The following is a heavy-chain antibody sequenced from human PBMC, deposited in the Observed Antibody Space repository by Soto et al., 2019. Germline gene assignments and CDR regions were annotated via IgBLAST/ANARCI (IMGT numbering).Heavy chain of an antibody. CDR3: AKSIGGVIGTFDY. CDR2: ISGSGGST. CDR1: GFIFSSYA. D-gene: IGHD3-16*02. J-gene: IGHJ4*02. Sequence: EVQLLESGGGLVQPGGSLRLSCAASGFIFSSYAMSWVRQAPGKGLEWVSAISGSGGSTYYADSVKGRFTISRDNSKNTLYLQMNSLRAEDTAVYYCAKSIGGVIGTFDYWGQGTLVTVSS. V-gene: IGHV3-23*01.